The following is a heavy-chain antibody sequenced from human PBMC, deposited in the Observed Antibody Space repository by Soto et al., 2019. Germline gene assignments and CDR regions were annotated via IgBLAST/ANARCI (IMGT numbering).Heavy chain of an antibody. CDR2: IIPILGIA. D-gene: IGHD6-6*01. J-gene: IGHJ3*02. Sequence: QVQLVQSGAEVKKPGSSVKVSCKASGGNFSSYTISWVRQAPGQGLEWMGRIIPILGIAKYAQKFQGRVTIPADKSTSTAYMELSSRRTEETAVYYCARGKLPHDAFDIWGQGRMVTVSS. V-gene: IGHV1-69*02. CDR1: GGNFSSYT. CDR3: ARGKLPHDAFDI.